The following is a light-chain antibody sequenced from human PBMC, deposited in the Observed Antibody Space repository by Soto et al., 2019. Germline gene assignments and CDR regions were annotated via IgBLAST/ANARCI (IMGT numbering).Light chain of an antibody. Sequence: QSALTQPASVSGSPGQSITFSCTGTSSDVGGYNFVSWYQLHPGKAPKLMIYDVNNRPSGVSNRFSGSKSGDTASLTISGLQAEDEADYYCSSYTSGNTLVFGTGTKLTVL. CDR3: SSYTSGNTLV. J-gene: IGLJ1*01. V-gene: IGLV2-14*03. CDR2: DVN. CDR1: SSDVGGYNF.